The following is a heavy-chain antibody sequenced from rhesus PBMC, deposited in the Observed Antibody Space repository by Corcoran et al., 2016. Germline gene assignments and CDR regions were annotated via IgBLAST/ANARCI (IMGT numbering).Heavy chain of an antibody. CDR1: GGSISDYYY. Sequence: QVQLQESGPGLVKPSETLSLTCAVSGGSISDYYYWNWIRQPPGKGLEWIGNIYGTSASTSYTPSLKIRVTISKNTSKNQFFLKLSSVTAADTAVYYCARALGRGGLDSWGQGVVVTVSS. V-gene: IGHV4S9*01. J-gene: IGHJ6*01. CDR2: IYGTSAST. D-gene: IGHD1-44*01. CDR3: ARALGRGGLDS.